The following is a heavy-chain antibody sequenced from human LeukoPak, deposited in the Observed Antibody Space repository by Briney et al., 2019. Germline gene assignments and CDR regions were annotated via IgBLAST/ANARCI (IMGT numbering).Heavy chain of an antibody. Sequence: GGSLRLSCAASGFTFSTYGMHWVRQAPGKGLEWVAIISYDGSNQYYADSVKGRFTISRDNSKNTLYLQMNSLRAEDTAVYFCAKGRQTYSGSYHSHNFDYWGQGTLVTVSS. CDR3: AKGRQTYSGSYHSHNFDY. D-gene: IGHD1-26*01. CDR1: GFTFSTYG. CDR2: ISYDGSNQ. V-gene: IGHV3-30*18. J-gene: IGHJ4*02.